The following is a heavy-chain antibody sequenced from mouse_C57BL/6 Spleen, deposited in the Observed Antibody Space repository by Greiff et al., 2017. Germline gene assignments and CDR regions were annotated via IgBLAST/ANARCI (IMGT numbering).Heavy chain of an antibody. CDR2: IYPGDGDT. Sequence: QVQLQQSGPELVKPGASVKLSCKASGYAFSSSCMNWVKQRPGKGLEWIGRIYPGDGDTNYNEKFKGKATLTADKSSSTAYMELSSLTSEDSAVYSCARPYYYRSIPDYAMDYWGQGTSVTVSS. CDR3: ARPYYYRSIPDYAMDY. CDR1: GYAFSSSC. V-gene: IGHV1-82*01. J-gene: IGHJ4*01. D-gene: IGHD1-1*01.